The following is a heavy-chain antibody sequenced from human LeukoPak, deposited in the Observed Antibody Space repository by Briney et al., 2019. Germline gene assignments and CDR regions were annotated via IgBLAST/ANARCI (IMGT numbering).Heavy chain of an antibody. CDR3: LYGGNSGDWVY. V-gene: IGHV4-4*02. CDR1: GGSISSSNW. J-gene: IGHJ4*02. CDR2: VYHSGSS. D-gene: IGHD4-23*01. Sequence: SETLSLTCAVSGGSISSSNWWSWVRQPPGKGLEWIGEVYHSGSSNYNPSLKSRVTMSVDKSKSQFSLNLSSVTAADTAVYYCLYGGNSGDWVYWGQGTLVTVSS.